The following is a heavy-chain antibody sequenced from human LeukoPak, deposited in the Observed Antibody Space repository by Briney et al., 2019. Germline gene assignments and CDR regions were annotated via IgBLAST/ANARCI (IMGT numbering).Heavy chain of an antibody. CDR2: INHSGST. Sequence: SETLSLTCAVYGGSFSGYYWSWIRQPPGRGLEWIGEINHSGSTNYNPSLKSRVTISVDTSKNQFSLKLSSVTAADTAVYYCAKYSYGYPNWFDPWGQGTLVTVSS. CDR1: GGSFSGYY. D-gene: IGHD5-18*01. V-gene: IGHV4-34*01. CDR3: AKYSYGYPNWFDP. J-gene: IGHJ5*02.